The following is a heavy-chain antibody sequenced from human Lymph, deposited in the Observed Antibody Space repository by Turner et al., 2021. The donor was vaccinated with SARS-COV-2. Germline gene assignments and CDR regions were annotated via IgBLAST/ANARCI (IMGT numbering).Heavy chain of an antibody. CDR2: ISAYNGYT. D-gene: IGHD2-2*02. J-gene: IGHJ6*02. Sequence: QVQLVQSGAEVKKPGASVKVSCKAPGYTFTSYGISWVRQAPGQGLGWMGGISAYNGYTTDAQNLQGRVTMATYISTSTAYMELRSLRSDDTAVYYCAREGYCSTSSCYRGQYYYYGMDVWGQGTTVTVSS. CDR3: AREGYCSTSSCYRGQYYYYGMDV. CDR1: GYTFTSYG. V-gene: IGHV1-18*04.